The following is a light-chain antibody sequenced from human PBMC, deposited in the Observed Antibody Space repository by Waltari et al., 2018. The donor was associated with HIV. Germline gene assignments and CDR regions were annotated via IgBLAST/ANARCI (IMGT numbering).Light chain of an antibody. CDR2: GAS. J-gene: IGKJ2*02. Sequence: EIVMTQSPATLSVSPGERATLSGRASQCVSSNLAGYQQKPGQAPRLLIYGASTRATGIPARFSGSGSGTEFTLTISSLQSEDFAVYYCQQYNNWLGTFGQGTKLEIK. CDR1: QCVSSN. CDR3: QQYNNWLGT. V-gene: IGKV3-15*01.